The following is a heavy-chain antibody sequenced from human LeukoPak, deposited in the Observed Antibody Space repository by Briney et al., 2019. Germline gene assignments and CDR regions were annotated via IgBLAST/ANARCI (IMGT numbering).Heavy chain of an antibody. Sequence: PSETLSLTCAVYGGSFSGYYWSWIRQPPGKGLEWIGEINHSGSTNYNPSLKSRVTISVDTSKNQFSLKLSSVTAADAAVYCCARRAYYYGSGSYIRGWGQGTLVTVSS. CDR1: GGSFSGYY. CDR3: ARRAYYYGSGSYIRG. J-gene: IGHJ4*02. D-gene: IGHD3-10*01. CDR2: INHSGST. V-gene: IGHV4-34*01.